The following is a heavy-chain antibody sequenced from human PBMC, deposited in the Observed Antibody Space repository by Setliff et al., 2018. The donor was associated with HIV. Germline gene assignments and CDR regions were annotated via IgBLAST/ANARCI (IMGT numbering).Heavy chain of an antibody. J-gene: IGHJ4*02. CDR3: ARDVGSSAWPFDY. Sequence: SETLSLTCTVSGASISSGLYYWNWIRHPAGKGLEWIGRISSRGSTSYSPSLKSRVTISVDTSKNQFSLNLRSVTAADTAVYYCARDVGSSAWPFDYWGQGALVTVSS. V-gene: IGHV4-61*02. CDR2: ISSRGST. D-gene: IGHD6-25*01. CDR1: GASISSGLYY.